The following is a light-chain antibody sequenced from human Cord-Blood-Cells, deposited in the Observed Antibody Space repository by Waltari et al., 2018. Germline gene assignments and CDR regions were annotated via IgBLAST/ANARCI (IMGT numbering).Light chain of an antibody. CDR2: DAS. V-gene: IGKV1-33*01. CDR1: QDISNY. Sequence: DIQMTQSPSSLSASVGDRVTITCQASQDISNYLNWYQQKPGKAPKLLIYDASNLETGVPSRFSGSGSWTDFTFTISSLHPEDIATYYCQQYDNLLLTFGGGTKVEIK. J-gene: IGKJ4*01. CDR3: QQYDNLLLT.